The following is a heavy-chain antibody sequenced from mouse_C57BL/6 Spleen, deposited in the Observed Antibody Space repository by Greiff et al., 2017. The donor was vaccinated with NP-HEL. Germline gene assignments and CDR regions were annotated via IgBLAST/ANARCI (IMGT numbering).Heavy chain of an antibody. J-gene: IGHJ2*01. CDR1: GYTFTSYW. V-gene: IGHV1-59*01. CDR3: ADGSSLYYFDY. CDR2: IDPSDSYT. Sequence: QVQLQQPGAELVRPGTSVKLSCKASGYTFTSYWMHWVKQRPGQGLEWIGVIDPSDSYTNYNQKFKGKATLTVDTSSSTAYMQLSSLTSEDSAVYYCADGSSLYYFDYWGQGTTLTVSS. D-gene: IGHD1-1*01.